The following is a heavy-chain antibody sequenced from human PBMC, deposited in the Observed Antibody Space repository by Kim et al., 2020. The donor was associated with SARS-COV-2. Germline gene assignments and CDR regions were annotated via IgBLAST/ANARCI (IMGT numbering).Heavy chain of an antibody. CDR1: GYTFTNYA. CDR2: ITAGSGNT. J-gene: IGHJ2*01. CDR3: ARGTYCTTTSCYFSPYF. V-gene: IGHV1-3*01. D-gene: IGHD2-2*01. Sequence: ASVKVSCKASGYTFTNYAVHWVRQAPGQRLEWMGWITAGSGNTKYSEKFQGRITITRNTSATTASMELTNLTFEDTAAYYCARGTYCTTTSCYFSPYF.